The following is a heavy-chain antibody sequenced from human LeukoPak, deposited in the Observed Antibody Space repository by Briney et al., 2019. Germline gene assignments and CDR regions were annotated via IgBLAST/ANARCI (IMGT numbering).Heavy chain of an antibody. V-gene: IGHV3-48*03. CDR2: IGSSDSTT. CDR3: ARGRTGTFDY. Sequence: PGGSLRLSCVASGFTFSSYEMNWVRQAPGKGLEWLSYIGSSDSTTHYADSVKGRFTISRDNAKNSLYLQMNSLGAEDTAVYYCARGRTGTFDYWGQGNLVTVSS. J-gene: IGHJ4*02. CDR1: GFTFSSYE. D-gene: IGHD1/OR15-1a*01.